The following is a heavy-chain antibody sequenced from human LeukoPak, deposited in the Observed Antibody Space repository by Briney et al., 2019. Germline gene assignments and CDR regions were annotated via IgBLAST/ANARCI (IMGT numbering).Heavy chain of an antibody. CDR2: ISGRAGSA. D-gene: IGHD3-10*01. Sequence: GRSLRLSCAASGFTFSSFAMHWVRQAPGKGLEWVSGISGRAGSAYYADSVKGRFTISRDNSKNTLFLQMNTLRAEDTAVYFCAKAPNFASGNYYAFDCWGQGTLVTVSS. J-gene: IGHJ4*02. CDR1: GFTFSSFA. V-gene: IGHV3-23*01. CDR3: AKAPNFASGNYYAFDC.